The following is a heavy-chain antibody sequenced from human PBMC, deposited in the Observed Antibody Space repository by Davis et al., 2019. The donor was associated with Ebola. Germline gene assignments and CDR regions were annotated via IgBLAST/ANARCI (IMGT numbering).Heavy chain of an antibody. Sequence: PGGSLRLSCAASGFTFSSYAMSWVRQAPGKGLEWVSGVSRSGGGINYADSVKGRFTISRDNSKNTLYLQMNSLRAEDTAVYRCAKAGPDSTGSDDSFDFWGQGTMVTASS. CDR2: VSRSGGGI. D-gene: IGHD3-22*01. CDR1: GFTFSSYA. CDR3: AKAGPDSTGSDDSFDF. V-gene: IGHV3-23*01. J-gene: IGHJ3*01.